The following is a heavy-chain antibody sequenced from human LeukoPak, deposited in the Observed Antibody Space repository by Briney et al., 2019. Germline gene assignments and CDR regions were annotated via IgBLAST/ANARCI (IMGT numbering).Heavy chain of an antibody. V-gene: IGHV4-59*11. CDR3: ASYSAAAGHYYYYYYMDV. CDR1: GASITRRY. D-gene: IGHD6-13*01. CDR2: IYYSGST. Sequence: SETLSLTCTVSGASITRRYWSWIRQPPGKGLEWIGYIYYSGSTNYNPSLKSRVTISVDTSKNQFSLKLSSVTAADTAVYYCASYSAAAGHYYYYYYMDVWGKGTTVTVSS. J-gene: IGHJ6*03.